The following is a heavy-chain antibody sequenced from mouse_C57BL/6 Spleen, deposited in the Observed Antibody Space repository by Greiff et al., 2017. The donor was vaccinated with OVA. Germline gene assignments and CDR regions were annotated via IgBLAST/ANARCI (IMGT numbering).Heavy chain of an antibody. CDR2: IDPSDSYT. J-gene: IGHJ4*01. CDR3: ARGNLTTVVATKAMDY. V-gene: IGHV1-69*01. D-gene: IGHD1-1*01. CDR1: GYTFTSYW. Sequence: VQLQQPGAELVMPGASVKLSCKASGYTFTSYWMHWVKQRPGQGLEWIGEIDPSDSYTNYNQKFKGKATLTVDKSSSKAYMQLSSLTSEDSAVYYCARGNLTTVVATKAMDYWGQGTSVTVSS.